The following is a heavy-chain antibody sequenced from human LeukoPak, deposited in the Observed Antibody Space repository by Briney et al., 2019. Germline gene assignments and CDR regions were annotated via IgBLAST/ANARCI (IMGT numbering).Heavy chain of an antibody. CDR2: LSYDGSEK. J-gene: IGHJ6*02. V-gene: IGHV3-30*04. Sequence: GGSLRLSCAAPGFSFNSYAMHWVRQAPGKGLERVAVLSYDGSEKYYADSVKGRFTISRDNSKNTLYLQMNSLTTEDTAVYYCARDRGSGSSYGIDVWGQGTTVTVSS. D-gene: IGHD3-10*01. CDR3: ARDRGSGSSYGIDV. CDR1: GFSFNSYA.